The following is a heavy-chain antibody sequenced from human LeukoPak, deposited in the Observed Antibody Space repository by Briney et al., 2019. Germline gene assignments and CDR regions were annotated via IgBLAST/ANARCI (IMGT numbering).Heavy chain of an antibody. D-gene: IGHD3-9*01. V-gene: IGHV3-23*01. J-gene: IGHJ4*02. CDR1: GFTFSSYA. CDR3: AVDDILTGSFDY. Sequence: GGSLRLSCAASGFTFSSYAMSWVRQAPGKGLEWVSAISGSGGSTYYADSVKGRFTISRDNSKNTLYLQMNSLRAEDTAVYYCAVDDILTGSFDYWGQGTLVTVSS. CDR2: ISGSGGST.